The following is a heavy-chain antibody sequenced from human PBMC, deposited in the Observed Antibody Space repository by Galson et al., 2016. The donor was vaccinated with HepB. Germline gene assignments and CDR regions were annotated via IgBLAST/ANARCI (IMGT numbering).Heavy chain of an antibody. D-gene: IGHD3-16*01. CDR3: ARESSITFVTYYYGMDV. J-gene: IGHJ6*02. Sequence: SLRLSCAASGFTFSSYSMNWVRQAPGKGLEIIPYISGSSTTIHYADSVKGRFSISRDNARNSLYLQMNSLRHEDTGVYYCARESSITFVTYYYGMDVWGQGTTVTVSS. V-gene: IGHV3-48*02. CDR1: GFTFSSYS. CDR2: ISGSSTTI.